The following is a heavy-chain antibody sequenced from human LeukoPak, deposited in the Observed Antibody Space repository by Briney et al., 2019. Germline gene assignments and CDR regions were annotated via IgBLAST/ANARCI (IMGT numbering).Heavy chain of an antibody. CDR1: GFPFSSYA. CDR2: ISYDGSNK. J-gene: IGHJ4*02. Sequence: PGGSLRLSCAASGFPFSSYAMHWVRQAPGKGLEWVAVISYDGSNKYYADSVKGRFTISRDNSKNTLYPQMNSLRAEDTAVYYCARDRYYSSGSPHYWGQGTLVTVSS. V-gene: IGHV3-30-3*01. CDR3: ARDRYYSSGSPHY. D-gene: IGHD3-10*01.